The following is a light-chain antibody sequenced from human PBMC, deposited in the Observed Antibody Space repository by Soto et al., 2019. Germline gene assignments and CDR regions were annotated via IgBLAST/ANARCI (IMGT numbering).Light chain of an antibody. CDR1: QSVSNNY. CDR3: QQYGSLPFT. V-gene: IGKV3-20*01. Sequence: EIVLTQSPGTLSLSPGERATLSCRASQSVSNNYLAWYQQKTGQAPRLLIYGASSRATGIPDRFIGGGSGTDFTLTISRLEPEEFAVYYCQQYGSLPFTFGPGTKVDIK. CDR2: GAS. J-gene: IGKJ3*01.